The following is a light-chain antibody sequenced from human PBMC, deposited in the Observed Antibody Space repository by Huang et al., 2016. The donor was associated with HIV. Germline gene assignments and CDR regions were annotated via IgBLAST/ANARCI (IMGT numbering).Light chain of an antibody. CDR1: QSVASN. J-gene: IGKJ4*02. CDR2: GAS. Sequence: EIVMAQSPATLSVSPGERATLSCRASQSVASNLAWYQQKPGQPPRLLIYGASTRDTGIPARFSGSGSGTDFTLTISSLQSGDFGVYFCQQYNNWPLTFGGGTRVEI. CDR3: QQYNNWPLT. V-gene: IGKV3-15*01.